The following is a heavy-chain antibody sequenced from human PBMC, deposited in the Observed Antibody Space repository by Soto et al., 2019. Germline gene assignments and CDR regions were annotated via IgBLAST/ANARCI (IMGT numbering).Heavy chain of an antibody. V-gene: IGHV4-61*01. D-gene: IGHD3-3*01. Sequence: QVQLQESGPGLVRPSETLSLTCTVSGGSVIGGSYYWSWIRQSPGKGLEWIGYAHDSGSAEYNPSLQSRVTISIDTSTNQFSLRLTPLTSADTAVYYCAREHNFWSGFAFAKDVWGRGNTVTVSS. J-gene: IGHJ6*02. CDR3: AREHNFWSGFAFAKDV. CDR2: AHDSGSA. CDR1: GGSVIGGSYY.